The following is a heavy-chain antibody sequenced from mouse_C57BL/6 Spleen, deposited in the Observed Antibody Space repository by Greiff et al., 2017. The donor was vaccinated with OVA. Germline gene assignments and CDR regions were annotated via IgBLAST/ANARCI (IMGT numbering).Heavy chain of an antibody. Sequence: QVQLQQPGAELVRPGSSVKLSCKASGYTFTSYWMDWVKQRPGQGLEWIGNIYPSDSETHYNQKFKDKATLPVDKSSSTAYMQRSSLTSEDSAGYYCARSPYYGSSPYWYFDVGGTGTTVTVSS. CDR1: GYTFTSYW. D-gene: IGHD1-1*01. V-gene: IGHV1-61*01. CDR3: ARSPYYGSSPYWYFDV. J-gene: IGHJ1*03. CDR2: IYPSDSET.